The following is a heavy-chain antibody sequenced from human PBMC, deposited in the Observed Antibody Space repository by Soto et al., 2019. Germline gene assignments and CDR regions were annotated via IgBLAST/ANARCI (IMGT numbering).Heavy chain of an antibody. D-gene: IGHD1-26*01. CDR2: ISSSSSTI. CDR1: GFTFSSYS. Sequence: EVQLVESGGGLVQPGGSLRLSCAASGFTFSSYSMNWVRQAPGKGLEWVSYISSSSSTIYYADSVKGRFTISRDNAKNSLYLQMNSLRAEDTAVYYCAREVDRWELLSWTGNFDYWGQGTLVTVSS. CDR3: AREVDRWELLSWTGNFDY. V-gene: IGHV3-48*01. J-gene: IGHJ4*02.